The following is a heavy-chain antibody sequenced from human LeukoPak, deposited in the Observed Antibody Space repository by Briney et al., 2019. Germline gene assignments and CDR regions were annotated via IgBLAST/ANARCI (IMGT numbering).Heavy chain of an antibody. CDR3: ARVVLGGVIVTTAVDY. CDR2: ISSSSSYI. CDR1: GFTFSSYS. V-gene: IGHV3-21*01. Sequence: GGYLRLSCAASGFTFSSYSMNWVRQAPGKGLEWVSSISSSSSYIYYADPVKGRFTISRDNAKNSLYLQMNSLRAEDTAVYYCARVVLGGVIVTTAVDYWGQGTLVTVSS. J-gene: IGHJ4*02. D-gene: IGHD3-16*02.